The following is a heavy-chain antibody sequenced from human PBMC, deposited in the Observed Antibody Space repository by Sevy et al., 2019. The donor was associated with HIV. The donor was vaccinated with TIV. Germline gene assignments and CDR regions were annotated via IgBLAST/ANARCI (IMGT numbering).Heavy chain of an antibody. CDR2: LKSKAYGGTQ. CDR1: GFTFGNYA. V-gene: IGHV3-49*04. D-gene: IGHD1-1*01. CDR3: TRWKGAQYLFDY. J-gene: IGHJ4*02. Sequence: GGSLRLSCTASGFTFGNYAMSWVRQAPGKGLEWVAFLKSKAYGGTQDHAASVKGRFTMTTDDSNSIAYLQMNDLETDDTGVYYCTRWKGAQYLFDYWGQGTLVTVSS.